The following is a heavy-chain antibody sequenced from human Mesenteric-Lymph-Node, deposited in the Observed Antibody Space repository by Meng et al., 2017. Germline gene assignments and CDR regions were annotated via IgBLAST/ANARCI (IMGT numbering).Heavy chain of an antibody. CDR1: GFSFSDYY. J-gene: IGHJ3*02. CDR3: ARVHGSGSLGSFDI. V-gene: IGHV3-11*04. D-gene: IGHD3-10*01. CDR2: ISNSGDTI. Sequence: GGSLRLSCAVSGFSFSDYYMTWIRQAPGKGLEWLSYISNSGDTIYYADSVKGRFTISRDNAGNSLYMTMTSLRAGDAAVYFCARVHGSGSLGSFDIWVRGTMVTVSS.